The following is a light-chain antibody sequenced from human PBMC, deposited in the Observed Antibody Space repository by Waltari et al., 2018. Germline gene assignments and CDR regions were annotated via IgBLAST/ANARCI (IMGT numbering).Light chain of an antibody. CDR2: AAS. V-gene: IGKV3-11*01. CDR1: QSVSSY. CDR3: QQRSNWPRT. Sequence: EIVLTQSPATLSLSPGERATLSCRASQSVSSYLAWYQQKPGQAPRLLIYAASTRATGIPARFSGSGSGTDFTLTISRLEPEDFAVYYCQQRSNWPRTFGQGTKVEIK. J-gene: IGKJ1*01.